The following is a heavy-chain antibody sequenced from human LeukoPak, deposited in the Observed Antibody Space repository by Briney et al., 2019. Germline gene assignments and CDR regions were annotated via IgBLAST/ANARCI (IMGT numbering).Heavy chain of an antibody. CDR3: ARAEYTNGWYDY. CDR2: INPSGGSA. V-gene: IGHV1-46*01. J-gene: IGHJ4*02. Sequence: ASVKASCKASGYTFTSYYLHWLQQAPGQGLECMGVINPSGGSATDAQKFQGRATMTSDTSTRTVYRELSSLSSEDTAVYYCARAEYTNGWYDYWGQGTLVTVSS. D-gene: IGHD6-19*01. CDR1: GYTFTSYY.